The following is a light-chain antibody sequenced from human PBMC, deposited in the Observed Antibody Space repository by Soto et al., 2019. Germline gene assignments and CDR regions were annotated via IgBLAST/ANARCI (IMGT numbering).Light chain of an antibody. CDR3: QQRSNWLT. CDR2: DAS. CDR1: QSVSSY. J-gene: IGKJ4*01. Sequence: EIVLTQSPATLSLSPGERATLSCRASQSVSSYLAWYQQKPGQAPRLLIYDASNRATRIPARFSGSGSGTDFTLTISSLEPEDFAVYYCQQRSNWLTFGGGTKVGIK. V-gene: IGKV3-11*01.